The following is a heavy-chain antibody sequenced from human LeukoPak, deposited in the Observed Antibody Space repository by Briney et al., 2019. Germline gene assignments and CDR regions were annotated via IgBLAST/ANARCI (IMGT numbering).Heavy chain of an antibody. CDR3: VKVSSTVGATYFDY. CDR2: VTSDGGTT. J-gene: IGHJ4*02. CDR1: GFTFSSYA. D-gene: IGHD1-26*01. Sequence: VGSLRLSCSASGFTFSSYAMHWVRQAPGEELEYISGVTSDGGTTHHADSVKGRFTISRDNSKNTLYLQMSSLRVEDTAVYYCVKVSSTVGATYFDYWGQGTLVTVSS. V-gene: IGHV3-64D*06.